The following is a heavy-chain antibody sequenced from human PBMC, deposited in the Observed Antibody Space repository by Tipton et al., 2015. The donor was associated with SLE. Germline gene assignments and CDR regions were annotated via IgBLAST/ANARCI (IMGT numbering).Heavy chain of an antibody. Sequence: WIGEINHSGRINYNPSLKSRVTISQDTSKNQFSLKLTSVTAADTAVYYCARLGKGVMIAYYFYYMDVWGKGTTVTVSS. CDR2: INHSGRI. V-gene: IGHV4-34*01. J-gene: IGHJ6*03. D-gene: IGHD2-21*01. CDR3: ARLGKGVMIAYYFYYMDV.